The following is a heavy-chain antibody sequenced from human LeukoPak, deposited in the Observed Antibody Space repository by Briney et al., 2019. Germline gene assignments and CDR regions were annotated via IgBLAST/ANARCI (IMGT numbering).Heavy chain of an antibody. CDR2: INAGNDNT. V-gene: IGHV1-3*01. D-gene: IGHD2-15*01. J-gene: IGHJ5*02. CDR3: ARDLGYCTGGTCYPNWFDP. CDR1: GYTFTSYA. Sequence: ASVKVSCKASGYTFTSYAMHWVRQAPGQRPEWMGWINAGNDNTKYSQKFQGRVTITRDTSASTAYMELSSLRSEDTAVYYCARDLGYCTGGTCYPNWFDPWGQGTLVTVSS.